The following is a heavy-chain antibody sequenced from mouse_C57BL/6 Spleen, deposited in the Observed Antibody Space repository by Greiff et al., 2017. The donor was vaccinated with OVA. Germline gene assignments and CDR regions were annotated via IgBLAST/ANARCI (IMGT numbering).Heavy chain of an antibody. CDR3: ARDSSITTVVATDAMDY. Sequence: EVKVVESGGGLVKPGGSLKLSCAASGFTFSSYAMSWVRQTPEKRLEWVATISDGGSYTYYPDNVKGRFTISRDNAKNNLYLQMSHLKSEDTAMYYCARDSSITTVVATDAMDYWGQGTSVTVSS. J-gene: IGHJ4*01. CDR2: ISDGGSYT. V-gene: IGHV5-4*01. CDR1: GFTFSSYA. D-gene: IGHD1-1*01.